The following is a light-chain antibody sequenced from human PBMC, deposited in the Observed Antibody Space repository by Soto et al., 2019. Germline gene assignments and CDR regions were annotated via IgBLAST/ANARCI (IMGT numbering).Light chain of an antibody. Sequence: QSALTHPASVSGSPGLSITLYCTGTRSDVGGYNYVSWYQQHPGKAPKLIIYEVSNRPSGVSNRFSGSKSVNTASLTISGLQAEDEADYYCSSYTSSSTRVFGGGTKLTVL. CDR1: RSDVGGYNY. J-gene: IGLJ3*02. CDR2: EVS. CDR3: SSYTSSSTRV. V-gene: IGLV2-14*01.